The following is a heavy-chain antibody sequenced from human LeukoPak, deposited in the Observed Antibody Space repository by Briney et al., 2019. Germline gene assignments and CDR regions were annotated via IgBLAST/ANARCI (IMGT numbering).Heavy chain of an antibody. CDR1: GFTFTTYW. Sequence: TGGSLRLSCPTSGFTFTTYWMSCVRQAPGKGLEWVANIKQDGSAKYYVDSVKGRFTISRDNAKNSLYMQMSSLRAEDTAVYYCARDRGYDSFDYWGQGTLVTVSS. J-gene: IGHJ4*02. CDR3: ARDRGYDSFDY. V-gene: IGHV3-7*01. CDR2: IKQDGSAK. D-gene: IGHD5-12*01.